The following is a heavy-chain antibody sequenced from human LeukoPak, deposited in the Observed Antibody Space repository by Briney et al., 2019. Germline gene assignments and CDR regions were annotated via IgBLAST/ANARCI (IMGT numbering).Heavy chain of an antibody. CDR2: TYYGGST. J-gene: IGHJ2*01. V-gene: IGHV4-59*08. CDR1: GGSISDYY. D-gene: IGHD3-22*01. CDR3: ARHTPKDVIAFNWYFDL. Sequence: SETLSLTCSVSGGSISDYYWTWIRQPPGKGLEWIGITYYGGSTNYNPSLKSRVTISVHTSRNQVSLELNSVTAADTAVYYCARHTPKDVIAFNWYFDLWGRGTLLTVSS.